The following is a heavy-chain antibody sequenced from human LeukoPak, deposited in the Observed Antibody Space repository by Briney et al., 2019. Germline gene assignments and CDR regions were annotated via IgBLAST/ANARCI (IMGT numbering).Heavy chain of an antibody. CDR1: GYTFTGYY. Sequence: ASVKVSCKASGYTFTGYYMHWVRQAPGQGLEWMGWINPNSGGTNYAQKFQGRVTMTRDTSISTAYMELSRLRSDDTAVYYCATILAVAVRRGGQNWGQGTLVTVSS. CDR3: ATILAVAVRRGGQN. D-gene: IGHD6-19*01. V-gene: IGHV1-2*02. J-gene: IGHJ4*02. CDR2: INPNSGGT.